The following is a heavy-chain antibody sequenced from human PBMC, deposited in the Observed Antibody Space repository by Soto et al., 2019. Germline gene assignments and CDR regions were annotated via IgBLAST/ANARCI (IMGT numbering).Heavy chain of an antibody. D-gene: IGHD3-3*01. CDR3: ARDARFLEWLLSSSYYYYYGMDV. Sequence: QVQLVQSGAEVKKPGASVKVSCKASGYTFTSYDINWVRQATGQGLEWMGWMNPNSGNTGYAQKFQGRVTMTRNTSISTAYMELSSLRSADTAVYYCARDARFLEWLLSSSYYYYYGMDVWGQGTTVTVSS. J-gene: IGHJ6*02. V-gene: IGHV1-8*01. CDR2: MNPNSGNT. CDR1: GYTFTSYD.